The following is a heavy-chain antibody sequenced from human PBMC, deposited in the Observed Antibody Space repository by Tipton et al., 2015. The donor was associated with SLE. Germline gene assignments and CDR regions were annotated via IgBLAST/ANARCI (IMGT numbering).Heavy chain of an antibody. CDR1: GESLSGHY. Sequence: TLSLTCTVYGESLSGHYWVWIRQPPGKGMEWIGSIFYSGSTSYNPSLQGQVTISADKSITTAYLQWSSLKASDTAMYYCARHGGESFTAGVFDIWGQGTMVTVSS. CDR2: IFYSGST. D-gene: IGHD5-18*01. J-gene: IGHJ3*02. CDR3: ARHGGESFTAGVFDI. V-gene: IGHV4-39*01.